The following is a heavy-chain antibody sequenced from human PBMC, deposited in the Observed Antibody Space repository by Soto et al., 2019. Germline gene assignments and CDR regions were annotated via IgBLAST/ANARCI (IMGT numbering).Heavy chain of an antibody. V-gene: IGHV1-69*12. D-gene: IGHD6-19*01. CDR1: GGTFSSYA. Sequence: QVQLVLSGAEVKKPGSSVKVSCKASGGTFSSYAISWVRQAPGQGLEWMGGIIPIFGTANYAQKFHGRVTITAYDSTCTASMELSSLSSVDTAVYYFATASVAGYYFDYSGQVTLVTVSS. CDR3: ATASVAGYYFDY. J-gene: IGHJ4*02. CDR2: IIPIFGTA.